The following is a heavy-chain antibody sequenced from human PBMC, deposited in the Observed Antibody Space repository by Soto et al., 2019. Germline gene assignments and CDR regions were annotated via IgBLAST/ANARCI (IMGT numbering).Heavy chain of an antibody. D-gene: IGHD2-2*01. CDR2: IYYSGST. CDR1: GGSISSSSYY. V-gene: IGHV4-39*01. CDR3: ARSEVYCSSTSCYAY. J-gene: IGHJ4*02. Sequence: PSETLSLTCTVSGGSISSSSYYWGWIRQPPGKRLEWIGSIYYSGSTYYNPSLKSRVTISVDTSKNQFSLKLSSVTAADTAVYYCARSEVYCSSTSCYAYWGQGTLVTVSS.